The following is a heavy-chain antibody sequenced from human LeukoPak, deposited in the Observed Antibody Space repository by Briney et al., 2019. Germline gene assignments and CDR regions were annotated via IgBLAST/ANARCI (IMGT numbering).Heavy chain of an antibody. J-gene: IGHJ4*02. CDR2: INHSGST. Sequence: SETLSLTCAVYGGSFSGYYWSWIRQPPGKGLEWIGEINHSGSTNYNPSLKSRVTISVDTSKNQFSLKLSSVTAPDTAVYYCARGPRYYYGLGSYYNSWGQGTLVTVSS. D-gene: IGHD3-10*01. V-gene: IGHV4-34*01. CDR3: ARGPRYYYGLGSYYNS. CDR1: GGSFSGYY.